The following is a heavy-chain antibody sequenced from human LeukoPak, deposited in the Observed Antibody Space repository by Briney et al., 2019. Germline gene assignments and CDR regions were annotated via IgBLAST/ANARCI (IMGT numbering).Heavy chain of an antibody. D-gene: IGHD2-8*02. CDR1: GFTFSNYG. J-gene: IGHJ4*02. V-gene: IGHV3-33*01. CDR3: ARALSTGGRIDY. Sequence: GGSLRLSCAASGFTFSNYGTHWVRQAPGKGLEWVAVINYDGSNKYYADSVKGRFTIARDNSKSTLYLQMNSLRVEDTAVYYCARALSTGGRIDYWGQGTLVTVSS. CDR2: INYDGSNK.